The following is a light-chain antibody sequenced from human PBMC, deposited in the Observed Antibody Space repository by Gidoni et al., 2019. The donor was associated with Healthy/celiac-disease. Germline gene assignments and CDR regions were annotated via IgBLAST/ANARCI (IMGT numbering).Light chain of an antibody. CDR2: GAS. J-gene: IGKJ2*01. CDR1: QSVSSSY. V-gene: IGKV3-20*01. CDR3: QQYGSSPVT. Sequence: EIVLTQSPGTLSLSPGERATLSCRASQSVSSSYLAWYQQKPGQAPRLLIYGASSRATGVPDRFSGSGSGTDFTLTISRLEPEDFAVYYCQQYGSSPVTFGQGTKLEIK.